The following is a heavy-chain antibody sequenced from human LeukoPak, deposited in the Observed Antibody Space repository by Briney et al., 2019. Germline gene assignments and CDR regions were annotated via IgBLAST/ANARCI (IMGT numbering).Heavy chain of an antibody. V-gene: IGHV4-38-2*02. CDR1: GYSITSGYY. CDR3: ARDSDPMNY. CDR2: IYYTGST. Sequence: SETLSLTCTVSGYSITSGYYWAWIRQPPGKGLEWIGNIYYTGSTFYNPSLNSRVTMSVDTSKNQFSLKPNSVTAADTAVYYCARDSDPMNYWGQGTLVTVSS. J-gene: IGHJ4*02.